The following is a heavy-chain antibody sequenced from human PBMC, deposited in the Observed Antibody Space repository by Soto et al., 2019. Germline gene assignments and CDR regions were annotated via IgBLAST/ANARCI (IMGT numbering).Heavy chain of an antibody. V-gene: IGHV3-15*01. CDR2: IKSKTDGGTT. CDR1: GFTFSNAW. D-gene: IGHD2-8*01. CDR3: TTDGVVRAHGVI. J-gene: IGHJ4*02. Sequence: GGSLRLSCAASGFTFSNAWMSWVRQAPGKGLEWVGRIKSKTDGGTTDYAAPVKGRFTISRDDSKDTLYLQMNSLKTEDTAVYYCTTDGVVRAHGVIWGQGTLVTVSS.